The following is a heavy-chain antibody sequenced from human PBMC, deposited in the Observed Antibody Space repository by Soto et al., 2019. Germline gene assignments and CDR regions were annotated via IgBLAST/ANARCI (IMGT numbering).Heavy chain of an antibody. V-gene: IGHV1-8*01. CDR3: ATNYDFRSGYSHSLEDAFGI. D-gene: IGHD3-3*01. CDR2: MNPNTGST. J-gene: IGHJ3*02. CDR1: GYTFTTYD. Sequence: VQLVQSGAEVKKPGASVKVSCKASGYTFTTYDLNWVRQATGQGLEWMGWMNPNTGSTGYAQKFQGRVTMTRNTFINTAYMELSSLRTEYTAVYYCATNYDFRSGYSHSLEDAFGIWGLETLVTVSS.